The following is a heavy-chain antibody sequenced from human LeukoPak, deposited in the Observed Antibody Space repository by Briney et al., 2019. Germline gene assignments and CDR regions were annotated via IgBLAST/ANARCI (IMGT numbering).Heavy chain of an antibody. CDR3: ARHDWGYSGYDSPCYFDY. CDR1: GGSISSSSYY. D-gene: IGHD5-12*01. J-gene: IGHJ4*02. V-gene: IGHV4-39*01. Sequence: ASETLSLTCTVSGGSISSSSYYWRWIRQPPGKGLEWIGSIYYSGSTYYNPSLKSRVTISVDTSKNQFSLKLSSVTAADTAVYYCARHDWGYSGYDSPCYFDYWGQGTLVTVSS. CDR2: IYYSGST.